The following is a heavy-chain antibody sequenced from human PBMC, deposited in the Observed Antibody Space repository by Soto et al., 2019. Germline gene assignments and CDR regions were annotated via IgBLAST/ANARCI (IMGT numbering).Heavy chain of an antibody. J-gene: IGHJ6*02. D-gene: IGHD6-13*01. CDR2: IIRDGSST. Sequence: EVQLVESGGGLVQPGGSLRLSCAASGFTFSSYWMHWVRQAPGKGLVWISRIIRDGSSTNYADSVKGRFTISRDNAKNTLYLEINSLRVDDTAVYFCGRGGSGIYGMDIWGQGTTVTVSS. V-gene: IGHV3-74*01. CDR3: GRGGSGIYGMDI. CDR1: GFTFSSYW.